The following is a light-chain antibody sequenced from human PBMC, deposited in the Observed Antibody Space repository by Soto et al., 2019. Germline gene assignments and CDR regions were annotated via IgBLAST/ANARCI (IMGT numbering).Light chain of an antibody. CDR2: DVS. CDR1: SSDVGGYNY. CDR3: CSYAGSYTFV. J-gene: IGLJ2*01. Sequence: QSALTKPASVSGSPGQGITISCTGTSSDVGGYNYVSWYHKHPGKAPKLMIYDVSERPSGVPDRFSGSKSGNTASRTISGLQAEEEVDYYCCSYAGSYTFVFGGGTKLTVL. V-gene: IGLV2-11*01.